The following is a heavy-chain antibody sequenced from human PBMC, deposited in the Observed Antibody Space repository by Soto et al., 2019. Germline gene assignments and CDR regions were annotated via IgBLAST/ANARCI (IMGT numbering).Heavy chain of an antibody. CDR1: GFTFSGSA. D-gene: IGHD2-21*02. Sequence: EVQLVESGGGLVQPGGSLKLSCAASGFTFSGSAMHWVRQASGKGLEWVGRIRSKANNYATAYAASVKGRFTISRDDSKNTAYSQMNSLKTEDTAVYYCTRHALPYCGGDCYLLPYFDLWGRGTLVTVSS. V-gene: IGHV3-73*02. CDR3: TRHALPYCGGDCYLLPYFDL. CDR2: IRSKANNYAT. J-gene: IGHJ2*01.